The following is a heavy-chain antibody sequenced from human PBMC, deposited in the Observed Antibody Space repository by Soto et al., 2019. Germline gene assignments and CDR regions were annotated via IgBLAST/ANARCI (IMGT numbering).Heavy chain of an antibody. CDR2: IGAADDP. CDR3: ARAYSGRLPRRADYYFAMDV. CDR1: GFTFSAYD. D-gene: IGHD2-15*01. V-gene: IGHV3-13*05. J-gene: IGHJ6*02. Sequence: GESLKISCAASGFTFSAYDMHWVRQTTGKGLEWVSAIGAADDPYYLGSVKGRFTISREDAKNSLYLQMNSLRAEDTAVYYCARAYSGRLPRRADYYFAMDVWGQGTTVTVSS.